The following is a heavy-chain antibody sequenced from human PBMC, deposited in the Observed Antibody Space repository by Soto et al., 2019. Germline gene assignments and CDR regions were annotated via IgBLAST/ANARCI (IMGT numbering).Heavy chain of an antibody. CDR1: GFTFSSYA. D-gene: IGHD2-15*01. V-gene: IGHV3-64*01. Sequence: EVQLVESGGGLVQPGGSLRLSCAASGFTFSSYAMHWVRQAPGKGLEYVSAISSNGGSTYYANSVKGRFTISRDNSKNTLYLPMGSLRAEDMAVYYCARGVVVVAATYGMDVWGQGTTVTVSS. J-gene: IGHJ6*02. CDR2: ISSNGGST. CDR3: ARGVVVVAATYGMDV.